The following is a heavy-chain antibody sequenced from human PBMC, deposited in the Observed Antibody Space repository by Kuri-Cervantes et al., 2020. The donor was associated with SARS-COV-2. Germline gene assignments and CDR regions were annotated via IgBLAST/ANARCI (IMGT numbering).Heavy chain of an antibody. CDR1: GGSFSGYY. Sequence: GSLRLSCAVYGGSFSGYYWSWIRQPPGKGLEWIGEINHSGSTNYNPSLKSRVTISVDTSKNQFSLKLSSVTAADTAVYYCASLGYWQLGPGVDYWGQGTLATVSS. CDR2: INHSGST. V-gene: IGHV4-34*01. J-gene: IGHJ4*02. CDR3: ASLGYWQLGPGVDY. D-gene: IGHD6-6*01.